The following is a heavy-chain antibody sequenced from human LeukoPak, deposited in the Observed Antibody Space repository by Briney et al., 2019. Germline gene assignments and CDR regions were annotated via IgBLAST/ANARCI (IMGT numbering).Heavy chain of an antibody. CDR1: GYTFTSYD. V-gene: IGHV1-8*01. D-gene: IGHD3-22*01. Sequence: GASVKVSCKASGYTFTSYDIYWVRQATGQGLEWMGWMNPNSGDTGYAQKFQGRVTMTRNTSISTAYMELSSLRSEDTAVYYCATVPNSSAYYYLYYFDFWGQGTLVTVSS. J-gene: IGHJ4*02. CDR3: ATVPNSSAYYYLYYFDF. CDR2: MNPNSGDT.